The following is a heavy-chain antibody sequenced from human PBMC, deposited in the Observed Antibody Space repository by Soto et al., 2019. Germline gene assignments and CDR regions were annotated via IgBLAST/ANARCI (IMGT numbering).Heavy chain of an antibody. J-gene: IGHJ4*02. Sequence: ASVKVSCKTSGYIFLSYGLSWVRQAPGQGLEWMGWIGPYDATTNYAQKFQGRVTMTIDTSTSSVYMELRSLRSDDTAVYYCVRDLDGSGSYYTDYWGRGTLVTVSS. CDR2: IGPYDATT. CDR1: GYIFLSYG. V-gene: IGHV1-18*04. CDR3: VRDLDGSGSYYTDY. D-gene: IGHD3-10*01.